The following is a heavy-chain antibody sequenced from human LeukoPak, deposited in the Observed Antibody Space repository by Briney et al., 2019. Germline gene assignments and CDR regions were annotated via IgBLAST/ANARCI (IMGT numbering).Heavy chain of an antibody. D-gene: IGHD2-15*01. CDR3: ARDGGYCSGGSCYSDAFDI. Sequence: SGGSLRLSCAASGFTFDDYGMSWVRQAPGKGLEWVSGIHWNGGSTGYADSVKGRFTISRDNAKNSLYLQMNSLRAEDTALYYCARDGGYCSGGSCYSDAFDIWGQGTMVTVSS. J-gene: IGHJ3*02. CDR1: GFTFDDYG. CDR2: IHWNGGST. V-gene: IGHV3-20*04.